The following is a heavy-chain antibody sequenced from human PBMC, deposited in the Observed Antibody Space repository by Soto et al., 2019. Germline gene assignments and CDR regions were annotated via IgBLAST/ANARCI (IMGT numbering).Heavy chain of an antibody. J-gene: IGHJ5*02. V-gene: IGHV1-18*01. D-gene: IGHD6-13*01. CDR3: GRESNDIEAARNWFDP. CDR2: ISAYNGNT. CDR1: GYTFTSYG. Sequence: DSVKVSCKASGYTFTSYGISWVRQAPGQGLEWMGWISAYNGNTNYAQKLQGRVTMTTDTSTSTAYMALTSRRSDDTAVYDCGRESNDIEAARNWFDPCGQXTLVTVSS.